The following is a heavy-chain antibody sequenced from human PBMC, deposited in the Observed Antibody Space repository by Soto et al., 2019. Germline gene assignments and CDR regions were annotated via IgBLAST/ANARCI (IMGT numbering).Heavy chain of an antibody. CDR2: IYHSGST. J-gene: IGHJ5*02. V-gene: IGHV4-4*02. CDR3: ARRYNPLQKPHLFHT. CDR1: GGSISSSNW. Sequence: ASETLSLTCTGSGGSISSSNWCSWVRQPPGKGLEWIGEIYHSGSTNYNPYLKSRVTISVDKSKNQISLKLSSVTSSDSAVYFCARRYNPLQKPHLFHTWGQSALVTV. D-gene: IGHD4-4*01.